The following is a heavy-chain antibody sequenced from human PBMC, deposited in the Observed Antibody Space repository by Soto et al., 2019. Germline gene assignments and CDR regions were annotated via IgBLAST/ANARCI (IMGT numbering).Heavy chain of an antibody. V-gene: IGHV4-39*01. CDR2: IYYSGST. D-gene: IGHD3-16*02. Sequence: KPSETLSLTCTVSGGSISSSSYYWGWIRQPPGKGLEWIGSIYYSGSTYYNPSLKSRVTISVDTSKNQFSLKLSSVTAADTAVYYCARRGRGFDGYLESWGQGTLVTVSS. CDR3: ARRGRGFDGYLES. J-gene: IGHJ4*02. CDR1: GGSISSSSYY.